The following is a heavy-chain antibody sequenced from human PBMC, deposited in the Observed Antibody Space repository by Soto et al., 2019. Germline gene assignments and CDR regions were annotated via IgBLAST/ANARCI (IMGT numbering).Heavy chain of an antibody. J-gene: IGHJ4*02. CDR1: GGSISSYY. V-gene: IGHV4-59*01. Sequence: QVQLQESGPGLVKPSETLSLTCTVSGGSISSYYWTWIRQPPGKGLEWIGYISYSGSTSYNPSLTSRRTISVATSKNQFSLLVRSVTAADTAVYYCARVGRGLTTGFDYWGQGTLVPVSS. CDR3: ARVGRGLTTGFDY. CDR2: ISYSGST. D-gene: IGHD1-1*01.